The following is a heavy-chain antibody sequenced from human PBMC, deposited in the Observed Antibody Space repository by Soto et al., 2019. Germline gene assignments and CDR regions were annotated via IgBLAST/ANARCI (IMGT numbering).Heavy chain of an antibody. CDR3: ARSRPIVVVPAAIYGWFDP. CDR2: IIPIFGTA. V-gene: IGHV1-69*06. Sequence: QVQLVQSGAEVKKPGSSVKVSCKASGGTFSSYAISWVRQAPGQGLEWMGGIIPIFGTANYAPKFQGRVTITADKSTSTAYMELSSLRSEDTAVYYCARSRPIVVVPAAIYGWFDPWGQGTLVTVSS. D-gene: IGHD2-2*02. J-gene: IGHJ5*02. CDR1: GGTFSSYA.